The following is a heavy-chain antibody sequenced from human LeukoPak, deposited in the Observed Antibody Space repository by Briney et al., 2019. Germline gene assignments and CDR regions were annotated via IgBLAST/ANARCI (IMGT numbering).Heavy chain of an antibody. CDR3: ARDRVNYYGSGSYPYYYMDV. CDR1: GESLSGYY. V-gene: IGHV4-34*01. CDR2: INYSGST. D-gene: IGHD3-10*01. Sequence: SETLSLTCAVYGESLSGYYWSWIRQPPGKGLEWIGEINYSGSTTYNPSLKSRVTISVDTSKNQFSLKLSSVTAADTAVYYCARDRVNYYGSGSYPYYYMDVWGKGTTVTVSS. J-gene: IGHJ6*03.